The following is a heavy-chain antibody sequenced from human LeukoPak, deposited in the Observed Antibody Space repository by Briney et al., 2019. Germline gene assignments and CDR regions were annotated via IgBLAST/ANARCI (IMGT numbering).Heavy chain of an antibody. CDR2: IYPGDSDT. CDR1: GYSFTSYW. Sequence: GESLKISCKGSGYSFTSYWIGWVRQMPGKGLEWMGIIYPGDSDTRYSPSFQGQVTISADKSVNTAYLQWSSLKASDTAMYYCARERGASGYDSGLDYNYWGQGTLVTVSS. J-gene: IGHJ4*02. CDR3: ARERGASGYDSGLDYNY. D-gene: IGHD5-12*01. V-gene: IGHV5-51*01.